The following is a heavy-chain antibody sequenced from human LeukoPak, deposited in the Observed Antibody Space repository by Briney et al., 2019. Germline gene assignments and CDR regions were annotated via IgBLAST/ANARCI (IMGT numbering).Heavy chain of an antibody. J-gene: IGHJ3*02. CDR3: ARNLHYYDSSGPNDAFDI. D-gene: IGHD3-22*01. V-gene: IGHV1-18*01. CDR1: GYTFTSYG. CDR2: ISTYNTNT. Sequence: ASVKVSCKPSGYTFTSYGISWVRQAPGQGLEWMGWISTYNTNTNYAQKFQGRVTMTTDTSTTTAYMELRSLRSDDTAAYYCARNLHYYDSSGPNDAFDIWGQGTMVTVSS.